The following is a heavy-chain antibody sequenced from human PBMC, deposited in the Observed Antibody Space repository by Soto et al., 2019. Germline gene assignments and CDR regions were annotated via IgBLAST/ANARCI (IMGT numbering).Heavy chain of an antibody. CDR2: ISWNSNII. CDR3: AKGGPDGFCSGGRCYFDY. V-gene: IGHV3-9*01. CDR1: GFTFDDYA. Sequence: EVQLVESRGSLVQPGRSLRLSCAASGFTFDDYAMHWVRRVPGKGLEWVSSISWNSNIIGYADSVKGRFTISRDNAKNSLYLQMNSLRPEDTALYYCAKGGPDGFCSGGRCYFDYWGQGTLVTVSS. D-gene: IGHD2-15*01. J-gene: IGHJ4*02.